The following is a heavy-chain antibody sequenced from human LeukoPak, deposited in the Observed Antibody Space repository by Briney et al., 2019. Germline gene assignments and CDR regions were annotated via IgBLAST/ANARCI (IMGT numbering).Heavy chain of an antibody. CDR3: ARGYSSSWHHYYYYMDV. CDR2: ISSSSSYI. D-gene: IGHD6-13*01. Sequence: GGSLRLSCAASGFIFSSYTMNWVHQAPGKGLEWVSSISSSSSYIYYADSLKGRFTISRDNAKNSLYLQMNSLRAEDTAVYYCARGYSSSWHHYYYYMDVWGKGTTVTVSS. V-gene: IGHV3-21*01. CDR1: GFIFSSYT. J-gene: IGHJ6*03.